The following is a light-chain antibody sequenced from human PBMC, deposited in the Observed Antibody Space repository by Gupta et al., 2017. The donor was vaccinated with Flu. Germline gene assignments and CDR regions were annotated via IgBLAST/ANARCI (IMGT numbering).Light chain of an antibody. CDR3: QSYDSSSSWV. J-gene: IGLJ3*02. CDR1: SGSIVSNY. V-gene: IGLV6-57*01. Sequence: NFILTQPHSVSAGPRKTVTIPCTRSSGSIVSNYVQWYPQRPRSSPTTVIYEDNQIPSAVPGRFSGSIDRSANSASLTISGLKTEDETDYYCQSYDSSSSWVFGGGTKLTVL. CDR2: EDN.